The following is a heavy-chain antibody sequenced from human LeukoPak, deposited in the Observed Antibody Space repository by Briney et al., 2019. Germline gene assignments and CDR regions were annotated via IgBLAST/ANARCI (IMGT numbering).Heavy chain of an antibody. D-gene: IGHD5-12*01. CDR2: ISSSSSYI. Sequence: PGGSLRLSCAASGFTFSSYAMSWVRQAPGKGLEWVSSISSSSSYIYYADSVKGRFTISRDNAKNSLYLQMNSLRAEDTALYYCAKVPHSGYDSGPGGAGFFDYWGQGTLVTVSS. V-gene: IGHV3-21*04. CDR3: AKVPHSGYDSGPGGAGFFDY. CDR1: GFTFSSYA. J-gene: IGHJ4*02.